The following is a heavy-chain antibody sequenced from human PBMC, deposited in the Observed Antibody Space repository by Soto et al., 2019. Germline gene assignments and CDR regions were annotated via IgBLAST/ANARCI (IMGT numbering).Heavy chain of an antibody. Sequence: SETLSLTCTVSGGSISSGGYYWSWFRQPPGKGLEWIAYISYSWNTYYNPSLKSRLSISADTCKNQFSLELKSVTAADTAVYYCARVPTPWGQGTLVTVSS. CDR3: ARVPTP. J-gene: IGHJ5*02. CDR1: GGSISSGGYY. CDR2: ISYSWNT. V-gene: IGHV4-30-4*01.